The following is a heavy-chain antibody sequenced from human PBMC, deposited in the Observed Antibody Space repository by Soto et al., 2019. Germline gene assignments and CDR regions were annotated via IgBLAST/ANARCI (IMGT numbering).Heavy chain of an antibody. J-gene: IGHJ4*02. CDR3: AGGWKKTYYYDSSGYYVY. CDR2: IYYSGST. V-gene: IGHV4-31*03. CDR1: GGSISSGGYY. Sequence: TLSLTCTVSGGSISSGGYYWSWIRQHPGKGLEWIGYIYYSGSTYYNPSLKSRVTISVDTSKNQFSLKRSSVTAADTAVYYCAGGWKKTYYYDSSGYYVYWGQGTLVTVSS. D-gene: IGHD3-22*01.